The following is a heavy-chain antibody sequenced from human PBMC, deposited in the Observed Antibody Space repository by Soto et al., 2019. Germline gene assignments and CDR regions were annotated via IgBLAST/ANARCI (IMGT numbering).Heavy chain of an antibody. CDR3: AREGGESSDGLYYFDS. CDR1: GGSTSSDNY. D-gene: IGHD3-16*01. J-gene: IGHJ4*02. Sequence: QVQLQESGPGLVKPSQTLSLTCTVSGGSTSSDNYWSWIRQPPGKGLEWIGHIYYSGNTDYILSLKSRLAISIDTSKNQFSLKLSSVSAADTAVYFCAREGGESSDGLYYFDSWGQGSLVTVSS. V-gene: IGHV4-30-4*01. CDR2: IYYSGNT.